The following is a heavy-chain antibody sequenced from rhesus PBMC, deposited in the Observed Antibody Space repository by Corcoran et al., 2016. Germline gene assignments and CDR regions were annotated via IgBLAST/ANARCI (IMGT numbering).Heavy chain of an antibody. J-gene: IGHJ4*01. V-gene: IGHV4-65*01. CDR1: GGSISSSNW. CDR3: AGGYDSGYYIFDY. Sequence: QVQLQESGPGLVKPSETLSLTCAVSGGSISSSNWWSWIRQPPGKGLEWIGYISGSSGSTYYNPSLKSRVTMSTETSKNQFSRKRSSVTAADTAVYYWAGGYDSGYYIFDYWGQGFLVTVSS. D-gene: IGHD3-28*01. CDR2: ISGSSGST.